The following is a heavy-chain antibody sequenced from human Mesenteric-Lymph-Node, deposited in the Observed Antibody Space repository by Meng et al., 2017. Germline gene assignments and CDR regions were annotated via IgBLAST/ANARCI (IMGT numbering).Heavy chain of an antibody. V-gene: IGHV4-34*01. CDR2: INHSGST. Sequence: GSLRLSCAASGITFSSHWMSWVRQAPGKGLEWIGEINHSGSTNYNPSLKSRVTISVDTSKNQFSLKLSSVTAADTAVYYCARGQEYYYGSGSFHYWGQGTLVTVSS. J-gene: IGHJ4*02. D-gene: IGHD3-10*01. CDR1: GITFSSHW. CDR3: ARGQEYYYGSGSFHY.